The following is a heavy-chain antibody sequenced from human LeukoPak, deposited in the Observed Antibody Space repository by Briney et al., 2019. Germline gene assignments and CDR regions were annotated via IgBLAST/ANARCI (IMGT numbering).Heavy chain of an antibody. Sequence: PSETLSLTCTVSGGSISSHYWSWIRQPPGKGLEWIGYIYYTGSTNYTPSLKSRVTISVDTSKNQFSLKLTSVTAADTAVYYCARDQVSLGTVTAYYYYMDVWGKGTTVTVSS. CDR3: ARDQVSLGTVTAYYYYMDV. CDR1: GGSISSHY. CDR2: IYYTGST. V-gene: IGHV4-59*11. J-gene: IGHJ6*03. D-gene: IGHD2-21*02.